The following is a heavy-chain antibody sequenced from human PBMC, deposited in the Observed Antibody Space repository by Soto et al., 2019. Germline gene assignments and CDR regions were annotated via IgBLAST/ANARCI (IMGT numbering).Heavy chain of an antibody. CDR3: AKTIMTTVVTPPND. V-gene: IGHV3-23*01. D-gene: IGHD4-17*01. CDR1: GFTFSSTA. CDR2: ISGSGGST. Sequence: GGLRGSGTASGFTFSSTALSGVRQAPGKGLEWVSAISGSGGSTYYADSVKVRFTISRDNSKNTLYLQMNSLRAEDTDVYYCAKTIMTTVVTPPNDWGQGTLVTVYS. J-gene: IGHJ4*02.